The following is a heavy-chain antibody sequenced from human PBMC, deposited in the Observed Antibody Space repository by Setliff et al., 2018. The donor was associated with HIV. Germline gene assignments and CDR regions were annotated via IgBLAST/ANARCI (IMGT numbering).Heavy chain of an antibody. J-gene: IGHJ5*02. CDR3: ARLFIPNYFDP. CDR2: IYYSGST. CDR1: GGSISTYY. V-gene: IGHV4-59*08. D-gene: IGHD2-21*01. Sequence: LSLTCTVSGGSISTYYWSWIRQPPGKGLEWMGNIYYSGSTNYNPSLKSRVTISVDTSTNQFSLKLSSVTAADTAVYYCARLFIPNYFDPWGQGTLVTVSS.